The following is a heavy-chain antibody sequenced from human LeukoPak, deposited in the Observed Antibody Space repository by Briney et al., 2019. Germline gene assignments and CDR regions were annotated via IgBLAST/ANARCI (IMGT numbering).Heavy chain of an antibody. CDR3: ARDAVRGASTGAFDI. CDR2: IIPIFGTA. J-gene: IGHJ3*02. CDR1: GYTFSSYG. D-gene: IGHD3-10*01. Sequence: SVKVSCKASGYTFSSYGISWLRQAPGQGLEWMGGIIPIFGTANYAQKFQGRVTITADESTSTAYMELSSLRSEDTAVHYCARDAVRGASTGAFDIWGQGTMVTVSS. V-gene: IGHV1-69*13.